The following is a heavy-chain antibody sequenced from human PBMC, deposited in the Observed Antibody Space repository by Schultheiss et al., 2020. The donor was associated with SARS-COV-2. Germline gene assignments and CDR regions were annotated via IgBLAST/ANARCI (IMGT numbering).Heavy chain of an antibody. Sequence: GGSLRLSCAASGFTFSSYAMHWVRQAPGKGLEWVSVIYSGGSTYYADSVKGRFTISRHNSKNTLYLQMNSLRAEDTAVYYCARDKKGTGTTGGMDVWGQGTTVTVSS. J-gene: IGHJ6*02. CDR2: IYSGGST. CDR1: GFTFSSYA. V-gene: IGHV3-66*01. D-gene: IGHD1-1*01. CDR3: ARDKKGTGTTGGMDV.